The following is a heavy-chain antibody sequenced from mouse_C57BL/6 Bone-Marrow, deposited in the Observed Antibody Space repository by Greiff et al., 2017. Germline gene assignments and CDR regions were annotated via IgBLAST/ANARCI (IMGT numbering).Heavy chain of an antibody. CDR1: GFTFSSYA. D-gene: IGHD1-1*01. Sequence: EVKLEESGGGLVKPGGSLKLSCAASGFTFSSYAMSWVRQTPEQRLEWVATISDGGSYTYYPHNVQGRFTIARDNAKNTLYLQMSHLKSEDTAMYYCARSTTVVATGAMDYWGQGTSVTVSS. J-gene: IGHJ4*01. CDR3: ARSTTVVATGAMDY. CDR2: ISDGGSYT. V-gene: IGHV5-4*03.